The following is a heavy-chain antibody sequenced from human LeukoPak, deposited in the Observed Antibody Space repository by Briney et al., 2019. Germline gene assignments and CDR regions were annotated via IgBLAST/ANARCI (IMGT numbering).Heavy chain of an antibody. CDR1: GFTFDDYA. CDR3: AKDIEYSSPEGPFDY. V-gene: IGHV3-9*01. CDR2: ISWNSGSI. Sequence: PGRSLRLSCAASGFTFDDYAMPWVRQAPGKGLEWVSGISWNSGSIGYADSVKGRFTISRDNAKNSLYLQMNSLRAEDTALYYCAKDIEYSSPEGPFDYWGQGTLSPSPQ. J-gene: IGHJ4*02. D-gene: IGHD6-6*01.